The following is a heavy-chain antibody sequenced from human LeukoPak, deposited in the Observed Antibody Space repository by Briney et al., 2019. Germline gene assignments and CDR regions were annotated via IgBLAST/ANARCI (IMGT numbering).Heavy chain of an antibody. CDR1: GFTFSSYS. CDR3: ARSRGNIRSSPLPFCY. CDR2: ISSSSSYI. D-gene: IGHD6-13*01. J-gene: IGHJ4*02. V-gene: IGHV3-21*01. Sequence: GGSLRLSCAASGFTFSSYSMNWVRQAPGKGLEWVSSISSSSSYIYYADSVKGRFTISRDNAKNSLYLQMNGLRAEDTAVYYCARSRGNIRSSPLPFCYWGQGTLVTVSS.